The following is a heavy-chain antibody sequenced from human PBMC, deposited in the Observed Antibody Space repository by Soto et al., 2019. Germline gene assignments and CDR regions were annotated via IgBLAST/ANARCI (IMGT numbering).Heavy chain of an antibody. CDR3: ARTPRY. CDR1: RGSISSGGCY. Sequence: QVQLQESGPGLVKPSQTLYLTCTVSRGSISSGGCYWSGLRQHPGKGLEWNGYIYYSGSTYYNPALTSRVTLSVDTYKNQCSLKLSSVTAADTAVYYCARTPRYGGQGTLVTVSS. V-gene: IGHV4-31*03. CDR2: IYYSGST. D-gene: IGHD2-15*01. J-gene: IGHJ4*02.